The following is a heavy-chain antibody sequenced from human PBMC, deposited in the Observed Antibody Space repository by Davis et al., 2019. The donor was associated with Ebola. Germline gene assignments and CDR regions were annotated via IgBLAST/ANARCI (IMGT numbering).Heavy chain of an antibody. V-gene: IGHV3-30*18. J-gene: IGHJ6*02. CDR3: AKAVAYCSGGSCYSYGMDV. D-gene: IGHD2-15*01. CDR1: CFPLSSYG. Sequence: GESLKTSCASPCFPLSSYGIHWVRHAPDKGLEWVAVISYHGSNQYYADSVKGRFNISRDNSKNTLYLQMNSLRAEDTAVYYCAKAVAYCSGGSCYSYGMDVWGQGTTVTVSS. CDR2: ISYHGSNQ.